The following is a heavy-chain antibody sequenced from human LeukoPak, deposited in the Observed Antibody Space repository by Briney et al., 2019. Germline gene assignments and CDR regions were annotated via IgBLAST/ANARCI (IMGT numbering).Heavy chain of an antibody. CDR1: GGSFSGYY. D-gene: IGHD1-26*01. Sequence: SETLSLTCAVYGGSFSGYYWSWIRQPPGRGLEWIGEINHSGSTNYNPSLKSRVTISVDTSKNQFSLKLSSVTAADTAVYYCAREGSYYPFDYWGQGTLVTVSS. CDR2: INHSGST. J-gene: IGHJ4*02. CDR3: AREGSYYPFDY. V-gene: IGHV4-34*01.